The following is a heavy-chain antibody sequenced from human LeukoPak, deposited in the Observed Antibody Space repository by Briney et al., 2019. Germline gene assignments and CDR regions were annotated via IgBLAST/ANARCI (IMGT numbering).Heavy chain of an antibody. D-gene: IGHD3-22*01. CDR3: AKADYDRSGYSFARIFQH. CDR2: ISGSGDTT. CDR1: GFTFSSYA. Sequence: GGSLRLSCAASGFTFSSYAMTWVRQAPGKGLEWVSGISGSGDTTYYADSVKGRFTTSRDNSKNTLSLQMTSLRAEDTAVYYCAKADYDRSGYSFARIFQHWGQGTLVTVSS. J-gene: IGHJ1*01. V-gene: IGHV3-23*01.